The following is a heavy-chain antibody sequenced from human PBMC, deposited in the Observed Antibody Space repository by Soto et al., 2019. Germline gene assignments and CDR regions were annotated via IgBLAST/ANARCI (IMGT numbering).Heavy chain of an antibody. Sequence: QEQLVQSGGEVKKPGASVRVSCKASGYTFTKYGITWVRQAPGQGLEWMGWIGVYNGKTNYARKLQGRVIMTADTSASTAYMELRSLRSDDTAVYHCSRARYCTSPSCYNHYYYGMDIWGQGTTVSVSS. J-gene: IGHJ6*02. CDR2: IGVYNGKT. CDR1: GYTFTKYG. D-gene: IGHD2-2*02. V-gene: IGHV1-18*04. CDR3: SRARYCTSPSCYNHYYYGMDI.